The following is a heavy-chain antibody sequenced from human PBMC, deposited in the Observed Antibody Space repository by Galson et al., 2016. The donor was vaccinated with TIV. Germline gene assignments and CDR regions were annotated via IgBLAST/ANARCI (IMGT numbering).Heavy chain of an antibody. CDR3: ARVVNGGYVDV. Sequence: SVKVSCKASGDTFSGYYIYWVRQAPGQGLEWMGRINPKSGSTKYAQRFQGRVTMTRDTSISTAYMEVSWLRPDDAAVFYCARVVNGGYVDVWGKGTTVTVSS. D-gene: IGHD3-16*01. CDR2: INPKSGST. J-gene: IGHJ6*04. V-gene: IGHV1-2*06. CDR1: GDTFSGYY.